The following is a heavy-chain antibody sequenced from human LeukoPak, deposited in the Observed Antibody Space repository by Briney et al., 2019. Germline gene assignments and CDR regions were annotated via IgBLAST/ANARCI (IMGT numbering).Heavy chain of an antibody. CDR2: ISGSGVTT. Sequence: GGSLRLSCAASGFTFSSYAMSWVRQAPGKGLEWVSAISGSGVTTYYADSVKGWFTISRDNSKNTLYLQVNSLRAEDTAVYYCAKEGYDSSGYYYAYFQHWGQGTLVTVSS. D-gene: IGHD3-22*01. CDR3: AKEGYDSSGYYYAYFQH. J-gene: IGHJ1*01. V-gene: IGHV3-23*01. CDR1: GFTFSSYA.